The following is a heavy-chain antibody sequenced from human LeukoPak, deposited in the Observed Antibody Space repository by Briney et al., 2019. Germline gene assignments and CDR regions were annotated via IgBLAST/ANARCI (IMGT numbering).Heavy chain of an antibody. CDR3: ARGPASRVGDAPGY. V-gene: IGHV3-30-3*01. CDR2: ISYDGSNK. Sequence: GGSLRLSCAASGFTFSSYAMYWVRQAPGKGLEWVAVISYDGSNKYYADSVKGRFTISRDNSKNTLYLQMNSLRAEDTAVYYCARGPASRVGDAPGYWGQGTLVTVSS. D-gene: IGHD2-2*01. J-gene: IGHJ4*02. CDR1: GFTFSSYA.